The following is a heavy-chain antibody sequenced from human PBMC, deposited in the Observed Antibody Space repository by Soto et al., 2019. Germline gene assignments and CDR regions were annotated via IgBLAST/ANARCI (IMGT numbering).Heavy chain of an antibody. J-gene: IGHJ4*02. CDR1: GGSFSGYY. Sequence: ETLSLTCAVYGGSFSGYYWSWIRQPPGKGLEWIGEINHSGSTNYNPSLKSRVTISVDTSKNQFSLKLSSVTAADTAVYYCARRTTVPTGGFDYWGQGTLVTVSS. CDR3: ARRTTVPTGGFDY. D-gene: IGHD4-17*01. V-gene: IGHV4-34*01. CDR2: INHSGST.